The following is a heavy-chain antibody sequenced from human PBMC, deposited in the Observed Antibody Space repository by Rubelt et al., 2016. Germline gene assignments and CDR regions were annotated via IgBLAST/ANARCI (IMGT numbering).Heavy chain of an antibody. CDR1: GYTFTSYG. CDR3: ARVMITFGGVIEVGWFDP. CDR2: ISAYNGKT. Sequence: QVQLVQSGAEVKKPGASVKVSCKASGYTFTSYGISWVRQAPGQGLEWMGWISAYNGKTNYAQKLQGRVTMTTDTSTSTAYMELRSLGSDDTAVYYCARVMITFGGVIEVGWFDPWGQGTLVTVSS. D-gene: IGHD3-16*02. V-gene: IGHV1-18*01. J-gene: IGHJ5*02.